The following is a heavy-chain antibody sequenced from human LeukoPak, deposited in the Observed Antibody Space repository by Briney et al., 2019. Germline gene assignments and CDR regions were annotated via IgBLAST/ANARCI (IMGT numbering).Heavy chain of an antibody. V-gene: IGHV3-23*01. CDR1: GFTFSNYW. J-gene: IGHJ4*02. D-gene: IGHD1-26*01. CDR3: AKAAVGAVFSFDY. Sequence: GGSLRLSCAVSGFTFSNYWMSWVRQAPGKGLEWVSDISGSGDITDYADSVKGRFTISRDNSKNTLYLQMNSLRAEDTAVYYCAKAAVGAVFSFDYWGQGTLVTVSS. CDR2: ISGSGDIT.